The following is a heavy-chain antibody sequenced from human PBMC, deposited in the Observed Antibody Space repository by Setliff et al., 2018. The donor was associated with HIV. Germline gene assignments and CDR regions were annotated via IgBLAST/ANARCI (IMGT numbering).Heavy chain of an antibody. CDR1: GGTFSSHI. V-gene: IGHV1-69*13. D-gene: IGHD3-3*01. CDR3: ARGIPRGTVFGVVGYFDY. Sequence: SVKVSCKASGGTFSSHITAWVRQAPGQGLEWMGGIHPIFGTTNYARDFMGRVSITADESTNTAYMELSSLRSDDSAIYYCARGIPRGTVFGVVGYFDYWGQGTPVTVSS. CDR2: IHPIFGTT. J-gene: IGHJ4*02.